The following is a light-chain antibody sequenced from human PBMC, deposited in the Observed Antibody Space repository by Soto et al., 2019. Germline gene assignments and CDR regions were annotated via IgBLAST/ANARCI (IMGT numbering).Light chain of an antibody. J-gene: IGKJ1*01. CDR1: QSVSSSY. V-gene: IGKV3-20*01. Sequence: EIVLTQSPGTLSLSPGERATLSCRASQSVSSSYLAWYQQKPGQAPRLLMYGASSRTTGTPDRFSGSESGTDFTLTISRLEPEDFAVYYCQQYGSSPRTFGQGTKVEIK. CDR3: QQYGSSPRT. CDR2: GAS.